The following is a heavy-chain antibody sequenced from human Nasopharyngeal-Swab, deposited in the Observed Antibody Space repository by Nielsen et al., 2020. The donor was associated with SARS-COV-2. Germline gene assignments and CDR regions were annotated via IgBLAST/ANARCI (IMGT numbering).Heavy chain of an antibody. Sequence: GGSLRLSCAASGFTFDEYAMHWVREAPGKGLEWVSGISWNSGSIGYADSVKGRFTISRDNAKNSLYLQMNSLRAEDTALYYCAKAQYSSGPINFDYWGQGTLVTVSS. CDR1: GFTFDEYA. V-gene: IGHV3-9*01. CDR3: AKAQYSSGPINFDY. J-gene: IGHJ4*02. CDR2: ISWNSGSI. D-gene: IGHD6-19*01.